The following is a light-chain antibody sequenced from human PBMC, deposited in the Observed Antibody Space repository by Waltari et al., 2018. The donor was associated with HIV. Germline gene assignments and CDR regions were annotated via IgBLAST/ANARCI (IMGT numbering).Light chain of an antibody. V-gene: IGLV3-1*01. Sequence: SYELTQPPSVSVSPGQTASITCSGDKLGDKFACWYQQNPGQSPLLVIYQDTKRPSGIPERFSGSNSGNTATLTISGTQAMDEADYYCQAWDSSTGIFGTGTKVTVL. CDR3: QAWDSSTGI. J-gene: IGLJ1*01. CDR1: KLGDKF. CDR2: QDT.